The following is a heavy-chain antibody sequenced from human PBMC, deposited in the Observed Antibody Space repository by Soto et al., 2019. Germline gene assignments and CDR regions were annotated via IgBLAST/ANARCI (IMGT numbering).Heavy chain of an antibody. Sequence: QVQLQESGPGLVKPSQTLSLTCTVSNGSISSGGYYWSWIRQQPGKGMEWIGYMLNSGSAYYSPSLKSRVTISADTSKNQFSLRLSSVTAADTAVYYSARDTCGGSGSLWGQGTLVTVSS. V-gene: IGHV4-31*03. J-gene: IGHJ4*02. CDR1: NGSISSGGYY. D-gene: IGHD3-10*01. CDR2: MLNSGSA. CDR3: ARDTCGGSGSL.